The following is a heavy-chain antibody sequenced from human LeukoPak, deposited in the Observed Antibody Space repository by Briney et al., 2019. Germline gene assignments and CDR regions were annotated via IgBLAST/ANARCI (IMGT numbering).Heavy chain of an antibody. Sequence: GRSLRLSCAASGFTFSSYGMHWVRQAPGKGLEWVAVIWYGGSNKYYADSVKGRFTISRDNSKNTLYLQMNSLRAEDTAVYYCAKEPTGTGYFDYWGQGTLVTVSS. V-gene: IGHV3-30*18. CDR3: AKEPTGTGYFDY. CDR2: IWYGGSNK. D-gene: IGHD1-1*01. J-gene: IGHJ4*02. CDR1: GFTFSSYG.